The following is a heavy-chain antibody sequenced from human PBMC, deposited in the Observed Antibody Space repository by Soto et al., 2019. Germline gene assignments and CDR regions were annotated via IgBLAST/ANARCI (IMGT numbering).Heavy chain of an antibody. CDR3: ERAYGGYSYGKKYLDGMDV. J-gene: IGHJ6*02. Sequence: SDTLSLTCSFSVCSIISINCCICVRQPPGKGLECIGEIYHSWSTNYDPSLKIRVTISVDKSKNQFSLKLSSVTAADTAVYYCERAYGGYSYGKKYLDGMDVWGQGNTVTVSS. V-gene: IGHV4-4*02. D-gene: IGHD5-18*01. CDR2: IYHSWST. CDR1: VCSIISINC.